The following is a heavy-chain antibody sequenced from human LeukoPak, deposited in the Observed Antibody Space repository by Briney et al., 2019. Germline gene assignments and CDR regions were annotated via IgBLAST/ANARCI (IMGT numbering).Heavy chain of an antibody. D-gene: IGHD3-9*01. CDR3: AKTKYFDWLSWFDP. Sequence: GSLRLSCAASGFTFSSYGMSWVRQAPGKGLEWVSYISDSGGSTIYADSVKGRFTISRDNSKNTLYLQMNSLRAEDTAVYYCAKTKYFDWLSWFDPWGQGTLVTVSS. J-gene: IGHJ5*02. CDR1: GFTFSSYG. CDR2: ISDSGGST. V-gene: IGHV3-23*01.